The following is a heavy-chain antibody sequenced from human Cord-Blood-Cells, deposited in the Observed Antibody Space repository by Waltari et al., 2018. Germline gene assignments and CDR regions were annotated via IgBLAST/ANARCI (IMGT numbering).Heavy chain of an antibody. CDR3: ARANYYGSGCYYKFDY. CDR2: IIPIFGTA. Sequence: QVQLVQSGAALKKPGSTVKVSCKASECTVSRSAISWLRQAHGQGLEWVGGIIPIFGTANDAQKFQDRVTITADESTSTAYMELSSLRSEDTAVYYWARANYYGSGCYYKFDYWGQGTLVTVSS. V-gene: IGHV1-69*01. CDR1: ECTVSRSA. J-gene: IGHJ4*02. D-gene: IGHD3-10*01.